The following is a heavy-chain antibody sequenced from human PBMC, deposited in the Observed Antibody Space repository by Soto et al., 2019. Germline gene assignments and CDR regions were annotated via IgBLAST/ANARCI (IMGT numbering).Heavy chain of an antibody. D-gene: IGHD3-16*01. CDR3: AKDRRAGGNSAFYFDF. CDR1: GFKFSSYA. J-gene: IGHJ5*01. V-gene: IGHV3-23*01. CDR2: ISATGGGT. Sequence: LRLSCAASGFKFSSYAMSWVRQAPGKGLEWVSLISATGGGTYYADSVKGRFTISRDNSDNTPYLQVHSLRAEDTAVYYCAKDRRAGGNSAFYFDFWGQGAQVTVSS.